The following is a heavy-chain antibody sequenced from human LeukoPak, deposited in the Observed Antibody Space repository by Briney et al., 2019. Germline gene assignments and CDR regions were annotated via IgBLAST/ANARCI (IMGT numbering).Heavy chain of an antibody. V-gene: IGHV3-30*02. CDR2: IRFDGSNK. D-gene: IGHD5-18*01. J-gene: IGHJ4*02. Sequence: GGSLGLSCAASGFTFSSFGMHWVRQAPGKGLEWVALIRFDGSNKYYADSVKGRSTISRDNSKNTLYLQVNSLRAEDTAMYYCAKDLGYSYGYVDYWGQGALVTVSS. CDR3: AKDLGYSYGYVDY. CDR1: GFTFSSFG.